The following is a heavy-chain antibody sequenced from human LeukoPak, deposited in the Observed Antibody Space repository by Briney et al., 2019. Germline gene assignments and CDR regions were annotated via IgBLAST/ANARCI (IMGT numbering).Heavy chain of an antibody. V-gene: IGHV4-4*07. CDR2: IYTSGST. J-gene: IGHJ5*02. D-gene: IGHD2-15*01. Sequence: LETLSLTCTVSGGSISSYYWSWIRQPAGKGLEWIGRIYTSGSTNYNPSLKSRVTMSVDTSKNQFSLKLSSVTAADTAVYYCARVLTVVAATDGWFDPWGQGTLVTVSS. CDR3: ARVLTVVAATDGWFDP. CDR1: GGSISSYY.